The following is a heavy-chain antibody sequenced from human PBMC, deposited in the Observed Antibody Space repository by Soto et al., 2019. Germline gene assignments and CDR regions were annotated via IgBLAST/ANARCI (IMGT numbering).Heavy chain of an antibody. CDR1: GGSISSYY. CDR2: IYYSGST. V-gene: IGHV4-59*01. Sequence: PSETLSLTCTVSGGSISSYYWSWIRQPPGKGLEWIGYIYYSGSTNYNPSLKSRVTISVDTSKNQFSLKLSSVTAADTAVYYCAGGEEVYDSSGYHFDYWGQGTLVTVSS. D-gene: IGHD3-22*01. CDR3: AGGEEVYDSSGYHFDY. J-gene: IGHJ4*02.